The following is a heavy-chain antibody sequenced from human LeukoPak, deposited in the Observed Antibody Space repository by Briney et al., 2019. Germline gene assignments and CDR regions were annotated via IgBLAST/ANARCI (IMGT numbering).Heavy chain of an antibody. CDR1: GGSISSSSYY. J-gene: IGHJ5*02. V-gene: IGHV4-39*01. CDR2: IYYSGST. D-gene: IGHD2-2*01. CDR3: ARRGYCSSTSCYEYWFDP. Sequence: PSETLSLTCTVSGGSISSSSYYWGWIRQPPGKGLEWIGIIYYSGSTYYNPSLKSRLTISVDTSKNQFSLKPSSVTATDTAVYYCARRGYCSSTSCYEYWFDPWGQGTLVTVSS.